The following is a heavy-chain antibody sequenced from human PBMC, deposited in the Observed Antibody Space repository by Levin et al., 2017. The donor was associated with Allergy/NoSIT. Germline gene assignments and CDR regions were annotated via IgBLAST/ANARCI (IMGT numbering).Heavy chain of an antibody. CDR2: IYDTGNT. V-gene: IGHV4-59*01. CDR3: ARFVWGSYRGFDY. Sequence: SETLSLTCTVSGGSISSDNWSWIRQPPGKGLEWIGYIYDTGNTNYNPPLKSRVTLSVDTSKNQFSLKLSSVTPADTAVYYCARFVWGSYRGFDYWGQGTLVTVSS. CDR1: GGSISSDN. J-gene: IGHJ4*02. D-gene: IGHD3-16*02.